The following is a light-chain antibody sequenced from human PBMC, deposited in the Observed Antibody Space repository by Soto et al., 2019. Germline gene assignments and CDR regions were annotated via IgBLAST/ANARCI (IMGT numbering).Light chain of an antibody. CDR3: QQYHNWPPQYT. CDR1: QTVSSN. CDR2: GAS. Sequence: EIVMTQSPATLSVSPGERATLSCRASQTVSSNLAWYQQKPGQAPRLLIHGASTRATRVPARFSGSGSGTEFTLTISSLQSEDFAVYYCQQYHNWPPQYTFGLGTKLQIK. J-gene: IGKJ2*01. V-gene: IGKV3-15*01.